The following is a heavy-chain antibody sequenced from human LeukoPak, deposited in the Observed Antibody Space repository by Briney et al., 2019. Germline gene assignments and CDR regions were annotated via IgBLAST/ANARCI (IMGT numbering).Heavy chain of an antibody. CDR2: IYVSGDT. V-gene: IGHV3-53*01. Sequence: GGSLSLSCAASGFTVSDFYMSWVRQAPGKGLEWVSLIYVSGDTYYTDSVKGRFTISRDTSENTLYLQMNSLRVEDTAVYYCARDRLQYFDYWGQGTLVTVSS. D-gene: IGHD3-16*01. J-gene: IGHJ4*02. CDR1: GFTVSDFY. CDR3: ARDRLQYFDY.